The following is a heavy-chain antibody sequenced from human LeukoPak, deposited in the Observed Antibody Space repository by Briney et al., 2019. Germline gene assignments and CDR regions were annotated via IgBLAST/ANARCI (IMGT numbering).Heavy chain of an antibody. V-gene: IGHV1-2*02. CDR1: GYTFTGYY. CDR3: ASVYYYDSSDAFDI. CDR2: INPNSGGT. Sequence: ASVKVSCKASGYTFTGYYMHWVRQAPGQGLEWMGWINPNSGGTNYAQKFQGRVTMTRDTSISTAYVELSRLRSDDTAVYYCASVYYYDSSDAFDIWGQGTMVTVSS. D-gene: IGHD3-22*01. J-gene: IGHJ3*02.